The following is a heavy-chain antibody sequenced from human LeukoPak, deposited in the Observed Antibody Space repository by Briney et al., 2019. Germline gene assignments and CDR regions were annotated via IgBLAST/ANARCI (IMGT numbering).Heavy chain of an antibody. D-gene: IGHD2-8*02. CDR3: ARDLMIGGSLVDWFDP. Sequence: GASVKVSCKASGYTFTSYGISWVRQAPGQGLEWMGWISAYNGNTNYAQKLQGRVTMTTDTSTSTAYMELRSLRSDDTAVYYCARDLMIGGSLVDWFDPWGQGTLVTVSS. CDR2: ISAYNGNT. J-gene: IGHJ5*02. V-gene: IGHV1-18*04. CDR1: GYTFTSYG.